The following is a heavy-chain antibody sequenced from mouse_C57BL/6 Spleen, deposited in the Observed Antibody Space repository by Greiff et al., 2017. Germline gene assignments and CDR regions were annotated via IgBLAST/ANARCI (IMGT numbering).Heavy chain of an antibody. CDR2: IDPETGGT. V-gene: IGHV1-15*01. CDR3: TRVGYDYDRYFDD. Sequence: QVQLQQSGAELVRPGASVTLSCKASGYTFTDYEMHWVKQTPVHGLEWIGAIDPETGGTAYNQKFKGKAILTADKSSSTAYMELRSLTSEDSAVYYCTRVGYDYDRYFDDWGQGTTLTVSS. D-gene: IGHD2-4*01. J-gene: IGHJ2*01. CDR1: GYTFTDYE.